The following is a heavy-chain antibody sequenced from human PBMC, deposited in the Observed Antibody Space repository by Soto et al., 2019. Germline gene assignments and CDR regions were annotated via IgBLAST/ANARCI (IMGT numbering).Heavy chain of an antibody. CDR2: IYYSGST. CDR1: GGSISSYY. J-gene: IGHJ5*02. D-gene: IGHD5-12*01. CDR3: ARQKLLVATPFWWFDP. Sequence: SETLSLTCTVSGGSISSYYWSWIRQPPGKGLEWIGYIYYSGSTNYNPSLKSRVTISVDTSKNQFSLKLSSVTAADTAVYYCARQKLLVATPFWWFDPWGQGTLVTVSS. V-gene: IGHV4-59*08.